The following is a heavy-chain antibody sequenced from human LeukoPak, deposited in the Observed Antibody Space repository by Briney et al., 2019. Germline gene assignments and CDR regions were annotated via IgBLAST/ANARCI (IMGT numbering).Heavy chain of an antibody. CDR3: ARTVGATGAFDI. J-gene: IGHJ3*02. D-gene: IGHD1-26*01. V-gene: IGHV1-18*01. Sequence: ASVKVSCKASGYTFINYGLTWVRQAPGQGFEWMGWISAYTGSTNYAQKLQGGVTMPTDPSTSTAYMDLRSLRPDDTAVYYCARTVGATGAFDIWGQGTMVIVSS. CDR1: GYTFINYG. CDR2: ISAYTGST.